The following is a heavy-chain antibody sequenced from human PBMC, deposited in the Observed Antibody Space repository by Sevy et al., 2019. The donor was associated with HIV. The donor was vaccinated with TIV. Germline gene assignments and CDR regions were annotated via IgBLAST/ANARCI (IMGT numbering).Heavy chain of an antibody. CDR3: TTDQRMITFGGVIVPYYYYYGMDV. Sequence: GGSLRLSCAASGFTFSNAWMNWVRQAPGKGLEWVGRIKSKTDGGTTDYAAPVKGRFTISRDDSKNTLYLQMNSLKTEDTAVYYCTTDQRMITFGGVIVPYYYYYGMDVWGQGTTVTVSS. D-gene: IGHD3-16*02. J-gene: IGHJ6*02. V-gene: IGHV3-15*07. CDR1: GFTFSNAW. CDR2: IKSKTDGGTT.